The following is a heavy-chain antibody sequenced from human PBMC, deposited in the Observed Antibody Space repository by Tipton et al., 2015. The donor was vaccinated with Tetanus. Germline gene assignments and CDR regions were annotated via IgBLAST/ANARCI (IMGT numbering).Heavy chain of an antibody. J-gene: IGHJ5*02. Sequence: QLVQSGVEVKKPGESLRISCQASGYSFSSYYIAWVRQMPGRGLEWMGFIHPGESTTTYSPSFQGRVTFSADTSINTAYLHWASLTDSDTATYYCARRRSNNNLFFWFDPWGQGTPVTVSS. V-gene: IGHV5-51*01. D-gene: IGHD3-3*01. CDR3: ARRRSNNNLFFWFDP. CDR1: GYSFSSYY. CDR2: IHPGESTT.